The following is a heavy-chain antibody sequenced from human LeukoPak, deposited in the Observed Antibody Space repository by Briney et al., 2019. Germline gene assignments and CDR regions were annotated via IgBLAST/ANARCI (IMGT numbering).Heavy chain of an antibody. CDR3: ARQSVDCSSSSCYSFDY. CDR2: INHSGST. J-gene: IGHJ4*02. V-gene: IGHV4-34*01. CDR1: VGSFSSNY. Sequence: SETLSLTCAVYVGSFSSNYWSWIRQPPGKGLEWIGEINHSGSTNYNPSLKSRVTISVDTSKNQFSLKLSSVTAADTAVYYCARQSVDCSSSSCYSFDYWGQGTLVTVSS. D-gene: IGHD2-2*01.